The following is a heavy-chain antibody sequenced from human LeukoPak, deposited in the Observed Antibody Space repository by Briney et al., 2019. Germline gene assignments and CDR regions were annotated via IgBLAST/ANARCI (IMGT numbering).Heavy chain of an antibody. CDR2: FDPEDGET. Sequence: ASVKVSRKVSGYTLTELSMHWVRQAPGKGLEWMGGFDPEDGETIYAQKFQGRVTMTEDTSTDTAYMELNSLRSDDTAVYYCATDPGEIVPAAKGPWGDYCYGMDVWGQGTTVTVSS. CDR3: ATDPGEIVPAAKGPWGDYCYGMDV. D-gene: IGHD2-2*01. CDR1: GYTLTELS. V-gene: IGHV1-24*01. J-gene: IGHJ6*02.